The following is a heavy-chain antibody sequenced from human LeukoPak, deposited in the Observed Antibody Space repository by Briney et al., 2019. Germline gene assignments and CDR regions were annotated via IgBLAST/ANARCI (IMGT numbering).Heavy chain of an antibody. CDR2: IYYSGAT. CDR1: GGSISNYY. Sequence: SETLSLTCTVSGGSISNYYWSWIRQPPGKGLEWIGHIYYSGATKYNPSLKSRITISVDTSKNQFSLKLSSVTAADTAVYYCASKTVTTGFVLWGRGTLVTVSS. D-gene: IGHD4-17*01. V-gene: IGHV4-59*12. J-gene: IGHJ2*01. CDR3: ASKTVTTGFVL.